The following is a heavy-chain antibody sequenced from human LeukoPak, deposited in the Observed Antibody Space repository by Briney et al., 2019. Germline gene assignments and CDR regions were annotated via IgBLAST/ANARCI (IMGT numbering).Heavy chain of an antibody. V-gene: IGHV4-39*07. CDR1: GGSISSSSYY. J-gene: IGHJ5*02. D-gene: IGHD3-3*01. CDR2: IYNSGST. CDR3: ARDHDFWSGYNWFDP. Sequence: SETLSLTSTVSGGSISSSSYYWGWIRQPPGKGLEWIGSIYNSGSTYYNPSLKNRVTISVDTSKNQFSLKLSSVTAADTAVYYCARDHDFWSGYNWFDPWGQGTLVTVSS.